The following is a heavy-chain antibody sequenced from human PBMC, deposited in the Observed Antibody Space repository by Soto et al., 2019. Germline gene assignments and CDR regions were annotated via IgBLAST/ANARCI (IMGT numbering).Heavy chain of an antibody. CDR1: GYTFTGYY. D-gene: IGHD6-13*01. CDR3: ARDSLAAAKNNWFDP. J-gene: IGHJ5*02. V-gene: IGHV1-2*02. CDR2: INPNSGGT. Sequence: ASVKVSCKASGYTFTGYYMHWVRQAPGQGLEWMGWINPNSGGTNYAQKFQGRVAMTRDTSISTAYMELSRLRSDDTAVYYCARDSLAAAKNNWFDPWGQGTLVTVYS.